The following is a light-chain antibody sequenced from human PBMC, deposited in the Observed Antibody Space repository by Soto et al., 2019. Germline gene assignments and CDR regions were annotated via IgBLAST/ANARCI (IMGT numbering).Light chain of an antibody. CDR2: ANK. J-gene: IGLJ3*02. V-gene: IGLV1-40*01. Sequence: QSVLTQPPSASGTPGQRVTISCSGSSSTIGAGYDVHWYQQLPGSAPKLLVYANKYRPSGVPDRFSGSTAGTSASLSITGLQAEDEADYYCQSYDSSLSGSRVFGGGTQLTVL. CDR3: QSYDSSLSGSRV. CDR1: SSTIGAGYD.